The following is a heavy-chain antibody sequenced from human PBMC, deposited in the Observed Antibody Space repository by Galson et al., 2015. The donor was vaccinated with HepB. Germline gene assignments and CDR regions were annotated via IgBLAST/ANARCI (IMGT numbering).Heavy chain of an antibody. J-gene: IGHJ3*02. D-gene: IGHD4-23*01. CDR2: ISAYNGNT. CDR3: ARGTPGFTGVFMDYAFDI. V-gene: IGHV1-18*01. Sequence: QSGAEVKKPGESLRISCKASGYTFTSYGISWVRQAPGQGLEWMGWISAYNGNTNYAQKLQGRVTMTTDTSTSTAYMELRSLRSDDTAVYYCARGTPGFTGVFMDYAFDIWGQGTMVTVSS. CDR1: GYTFTSYG.